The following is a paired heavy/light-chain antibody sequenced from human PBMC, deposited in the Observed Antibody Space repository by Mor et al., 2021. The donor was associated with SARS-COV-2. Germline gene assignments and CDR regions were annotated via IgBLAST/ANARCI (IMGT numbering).Heavy chain of an antibody. CDR2: IYWDDDK. CDR3: AHKRSSGWYSGQLYFDY. Sequence: QITLKESGPTLVKPTQTLTLTCTFSGFSLSTSGVGVAWIRQPPGKALEWLALIYWDDDKRYSPSLKTRLTITKDTSKNQVVLTMTNMDPVDTATYYCAHKRSSGWYSGQLYFDYWGQGTLVTVSS. D-gene: IGHD6-19*01. J-gene: IGHJ4*02. V-gene: IGHV2-5*02. CDR1: GFSLSTSGVG.
Light chain of an antibody. Sequence: DFQMTQSPSSLSASVGDRVTIACQASQDISNYLNWYQQKPGKAPKLLIYDASNLETGVPSRFSGSGSGTDFTFTISSLQPEDIATYYCQQYDNLRITFGQGTRLEIK. CDR2: DAS. J-gene: IGKJ5*01. V-gene: IGKV1-33*01. CDR1: QDISNY. CDR3: QQYDNLRIT.